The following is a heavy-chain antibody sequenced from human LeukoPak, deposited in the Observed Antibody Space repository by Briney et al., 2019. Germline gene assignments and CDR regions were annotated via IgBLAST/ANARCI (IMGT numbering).Heavy chain of an antibody. V-gene: IGHV6-1*01. J-gene: IGHJ4*02. CDR1: GDSVSSNTAA. Sequence: SQTLSLTCAISGDSVSSNTAAWNWIRQSPSRGLERLGRTYYRSKWYNDYAVSVKSQISINPDKSKTQFSLKLNSVTLEDTAVYYCGRDKGGGDDLFDYWGQGTLVTVSS. CDR2: TYYRSKWYN. CDR3: GRDKGGGDDLFDY. D-gene: IGHD5-12*01.